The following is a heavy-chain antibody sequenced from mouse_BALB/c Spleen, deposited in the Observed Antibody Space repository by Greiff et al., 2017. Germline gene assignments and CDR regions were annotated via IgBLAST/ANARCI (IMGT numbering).Heavy chain of an antibody. Sequence: LKQPGSELVRPGASVKLSCKASGYTFTSYWMHWVKQRPGQGLEWIGNIYPGSGSTNYDEKFKSKATLTVDTSSSTAYMQLSSLTSEDSAVYYCTRRALTGSYAMDYWGQGTSVTVSS. J-gene: IGHJ4*01. CDR1: GYTFTSYW. D-gene: IGHD4-1*01. CDR2: IYPGSGST. CDR3: TRRALTGSYAMDY. V-gene: IGHV1S22*01.